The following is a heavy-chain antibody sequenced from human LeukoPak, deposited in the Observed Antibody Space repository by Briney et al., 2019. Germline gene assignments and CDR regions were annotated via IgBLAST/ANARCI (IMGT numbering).Heavy chain of an antibody. CDR3: ARGPRGGNWNEALDY. CDR2: FFPGDSDT. Sequence: GESLKISCKASGYSFTTYWIGWVRQMPGKGLEWMGMFFPGDSDTRKSPSFQDQVTLSADKSLTTAYLQWSSPKAADTAVYYCARGPRGGNWNEALDYWGQGTLVTVSS. D-gene: IGHD1-1*01. V-gene: IGHV5-51*01. CDR1: GYSFTTYW. J-gene: IGHJ4*02.